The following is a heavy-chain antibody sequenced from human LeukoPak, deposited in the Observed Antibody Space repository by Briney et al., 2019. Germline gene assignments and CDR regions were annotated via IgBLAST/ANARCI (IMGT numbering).Heavy chain of an antibody. J-gene: IGHJ1*01. CDR2: IERETDGGTI. V-gene: IGHV3-15*04. CDR3: TTDRYYDNSELQFQH. CDR1: GFTLNNAW. D-gene: IGHD3-22*01. Sequence: GGSLRLSCAASGFTLNNAWMSWVRQAPGKGLEWLGRIERETDGGTIDYAAPVKGRFTISRDDSRNTLYLQMDSLKIEDTAVYYCTTDRYYDNSELQFQHWGQGTLVTVSS.